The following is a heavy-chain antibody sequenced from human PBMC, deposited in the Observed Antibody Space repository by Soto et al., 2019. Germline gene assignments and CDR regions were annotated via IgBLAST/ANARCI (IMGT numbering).Heavy chain of an antibody. CDR2: IYYSGST. CDR1: GGSISSYY. V-gene: IGHV4-59*08. Sequence: SETLSLTCTVSGGSISSYYWSWIRQPPGKGLEWIGYIYYSGSTNYNPSLKSRVTISVDTSKNQFSLKLSSVTAADTAVYYCARHDLLKFGYWGQGTLVTVSS. CDR3: ARHDLLKFGY. J-gene: IGHJ4*02.